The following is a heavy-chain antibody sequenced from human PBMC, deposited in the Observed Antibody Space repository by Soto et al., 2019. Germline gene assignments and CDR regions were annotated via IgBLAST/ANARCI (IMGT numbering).Heavy chain of an antibody. CDR1: GFTFSRFW. V-gene: IGHV3-74*01. CDR3: TRDPGAYSSTWSFYFDS. Sequence: PGGSLRLSCAASGFTFSRFWMHWVRQAPGKGLVWVSRINTDGSSTTYADSVKGRFTISRDNAKNTLYLQMDSLRAEDTGVYYCTRDPGAYSSTWSFYFDSWGQGTRVTVSS. D-gene: IGHD6-13*01. CDR2: INTDGSST. J-gene: IGHJ4*02.